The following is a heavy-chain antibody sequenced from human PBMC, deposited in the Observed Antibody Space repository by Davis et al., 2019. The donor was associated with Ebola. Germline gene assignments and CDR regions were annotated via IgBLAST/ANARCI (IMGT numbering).Heavy chain of an antibody. J-gene: IGHJ5*02. V-gene: IGHV4-34*01. Sequence: GSLRLSCAVYGGSFSGYYWSWIRQPPGKGLEWIGEINHSGSTNYNPSLKSRVTISVDTSKNQFSLKLSSVTAADTAVYYCARARAYNWFDPWGQGTLVTASS. CDR1: GGSFSGYY. CDR2: INHSGST. CDR3: ARARAYNWFDP.